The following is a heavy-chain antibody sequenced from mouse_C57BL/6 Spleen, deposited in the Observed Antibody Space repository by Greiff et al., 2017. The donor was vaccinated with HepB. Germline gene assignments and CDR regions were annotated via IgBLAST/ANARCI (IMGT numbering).Heavy chain of an antibody. J-gene: IGHJ1*03. CDR3: ARDHDWYFDF. Sequence: EVKLVESGGGLVKPGGSLKLSCAASGFTFSSYAMSWVRQTPEKRLEWVATISDGGSYTYYPDNVKGRFTISRDNAKNNLYLQMSHLKSEDTAMYYCARDHDWYFDFWGTGTTVTVSS. V-gene: IGHV5-4*01. CDR1: GFTFSSYA. CDR2: ISDGGSYT.